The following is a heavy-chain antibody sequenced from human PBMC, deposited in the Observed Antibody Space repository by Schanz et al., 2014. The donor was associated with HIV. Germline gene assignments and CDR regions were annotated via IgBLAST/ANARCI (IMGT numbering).Heavy chain of an antibody. Sequence: QVQLVESGGRVVQPGRSLRLSCAASGFTFSTYGMHWVRQAPGKGLEWVAVICYDGSNKYYADSVKGRFTISRDNSKNTVYLQMDSLRAEDTAVYYCEKDLLSRYCSGGSCYSSYWGQGTLVTVSS. D-gene: IGHD2-15*01. J-gene: IGHJ4*02. CDR2: ICYDGSNK. CDR1: GFTFSTYG. CDR3: EKDLLSRYCSGGSCYSSY. V-gene: IGHV3-33*06.